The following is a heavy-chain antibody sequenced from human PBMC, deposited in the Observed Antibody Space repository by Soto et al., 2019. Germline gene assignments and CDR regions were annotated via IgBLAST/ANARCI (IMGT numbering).Heavy chain of an antibody. CDR2: ISSSSSYI. V-gene: IGHV3-21*01. J-gene: IGHJ6*02. CDR1: GFTFSSYS. CDR3: ARGGWELPYGMDV. Sequence: EVQLVESGGGLVKPGGSLRLSCAASGFTFSSYSMNWVRQAPGKGLEWVSSISSSSSYIYYADSVKGRFTISRDNAKNSLYLQMNSLRAEDTAVYYCARGGWELPYGMDVWGQGTTGTVSS. D-gene: IGHD1-26*01.